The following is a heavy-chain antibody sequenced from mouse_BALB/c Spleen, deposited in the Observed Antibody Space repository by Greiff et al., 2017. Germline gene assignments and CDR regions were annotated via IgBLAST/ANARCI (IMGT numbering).Heavy chain of an antibody. V-gene: IGHV5-12-1*01. Sequence: DVHLVESGGGLVKPGGSLKLSCAASGFAFSSYDMSWVRQTPEKRLEWVAYISSGGGSTYYPDTVKGRFTISRDNAKNTLYLQMSSLKSEDTAMYYCARQRDWYFDVWGAGTTVTVSS. CDR1: GFAFSSYD. CDR3: ARQRDWYFDV. J-gene: IGHJ1*01. CDR2: ISSGGGST.